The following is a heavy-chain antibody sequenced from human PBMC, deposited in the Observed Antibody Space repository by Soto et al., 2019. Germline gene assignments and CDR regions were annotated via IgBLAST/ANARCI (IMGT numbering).Heavy chain of an antibody. CDR1: GFTFSSHA. V-gene: IGHV3-30-3*01. J-gene: IGHJ6*02. CDR3: ARDLDGPERFGAPGRGMDV. D-gene: IGHD3-3*01. CDR2: ISYDGSNK. Sequence: PGGSLRLSCAASGFTFSSHAMHWVRQAPGKGLEWVAVISYDGSNKYYADSVKGRFTIPRDNSKNTLYLQMNSLRAEDTAVYYCARDLDGPERFGAPGRGMDVWGQGTTVTVS.